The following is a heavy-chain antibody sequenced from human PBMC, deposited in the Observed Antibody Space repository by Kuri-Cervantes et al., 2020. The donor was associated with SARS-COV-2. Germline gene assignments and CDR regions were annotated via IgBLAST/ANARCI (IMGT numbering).Heavy chain of an antibody. V-gene: IGHV1-18*01. CDR2: ISAYNGNT. D-gene: IGHD6-13*01. J-gene: IGHJ3*02. CDR1: GYTFTSYG. CDR3: ATDIAAAGTWEYAFDI. Sequence: ASVKVSCKASGYTFTSYGISWVRQAPGQGLEWMGWISAYNGNTNYARKLQGRVTMTTDTSTSTAYMELRSLRSDDTAVYYCATDIAAAGTWEYAFDIWGQGTMVTVSS.